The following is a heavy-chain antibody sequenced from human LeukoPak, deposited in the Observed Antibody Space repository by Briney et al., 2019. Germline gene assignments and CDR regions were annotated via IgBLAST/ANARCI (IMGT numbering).Heavy chain of an antibody. CDR3: ARAENWFDP. V-gene: IGHV4-31*03. CDR1: VASISSGGYY. Sequence: SETRSLTCTVSVASISSGGYYWSWIRQQPGKGLEWIGYIYYSGITYYNPSLKSRVTISVDTSKNQFSLKLYSVTAADTAVYYCARAENWFDPWGQGTLVTVSS. CDR2: IYYSGIT. J-gene: IGHJ5*02.